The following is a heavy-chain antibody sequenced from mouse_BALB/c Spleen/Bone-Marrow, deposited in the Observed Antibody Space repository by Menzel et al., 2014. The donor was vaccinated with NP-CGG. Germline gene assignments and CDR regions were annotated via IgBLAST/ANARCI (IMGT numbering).Heavy chain of an antibody. CDR1: GFSLTSYG. CDR2: IWAGGTT. Sequence: QVQLQQSGPGLVAPSPSLSIPCTVSGFSLTSYGVHWVRPPPGKGLEWLGVIWAGGTTNYNSALMSRLSISKDNSKSQVFLKMNSLQTDDTAMYYCARSTTTDYFDYWGQGTTLTVSS. J-gene: IGHJ2*01. V-gene: IGHV2-9*02. D-gene: IGHD1-1*01. CDR3: ARSTTTDYFDY.